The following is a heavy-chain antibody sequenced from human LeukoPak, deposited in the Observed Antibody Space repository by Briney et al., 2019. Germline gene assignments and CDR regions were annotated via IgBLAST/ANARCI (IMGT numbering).Heavy chain of an antibody. Sequence: ASVKVSCKPFGGTFSSYAISWVRQAPGQGLEWMGRIIPIFGTANYAQKFQGRVTITTDESTSTAYMELSSLRSEDTAVYYCARAHDSSGYYYVGYFQHWGQGTLVTVSS. J-gene: IGHJ1*01. D-gene: IGHD3-22*01. CDR3: ARAHDSSGYYYVGYFQH. CDR1: GGTFSSYA. CDR2: IIPIFGTA. V-gene: IGHV1-69*05.